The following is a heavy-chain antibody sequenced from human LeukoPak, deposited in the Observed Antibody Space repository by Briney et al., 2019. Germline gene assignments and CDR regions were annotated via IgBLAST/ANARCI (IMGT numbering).Heavy chain of an antibody. CDR2: IYHSGST. V-gene: IGHV4-38-2*01. J-gene: IGHJ3*02. CDR3: ARGGVVAAPGDAFDI. CDR1: GHSISSGYY. Sequence: SETLSLTCAVSGHSISSGYYWGWIRQPPGKGLEWIGSIYHSGSTYYNPSLKSRVTISADTSKNQFSLRLSSVTAADTALYYCARGGVVAAPGDAFDIWGQGTMVTVFS. D-gene: IGHD2-15*01.